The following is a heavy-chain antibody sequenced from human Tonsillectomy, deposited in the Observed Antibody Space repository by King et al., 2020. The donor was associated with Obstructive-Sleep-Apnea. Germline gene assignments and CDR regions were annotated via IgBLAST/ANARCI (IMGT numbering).Heavy chain of an antibody. J-gene: IGHJ2*01. CDR1: GGSISTSSYY. D-gene: IGHD5-12*01. CDR2: IYYSGST. CDR3: AGNTVATVATTSNWYFDL. V-gene: IGHV4-39*07. Sequence: QLQESGPGLVKPSETLSLTCTGSGGSISTSSYYWGGIRQPPGKGLEWIGRIYYSGSTYYNPSLKSRVTISVDTSKNQFSLKLSSVTAADTAVYYCAGNTVATVATTSNWYFDLWGRGTLVIVSS.